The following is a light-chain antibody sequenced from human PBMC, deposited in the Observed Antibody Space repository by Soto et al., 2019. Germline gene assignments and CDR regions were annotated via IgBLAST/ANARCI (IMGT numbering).Light chain of an antibody. CDR2: KVS. CDR3: MHGTHWPIT. Sequence: DVVMTQSPLSLPVTLGHPASISCRSNQSLVHSDGIAYFSWFQQRPGRSPRRLIYKVSNRDSGVPARFSGSGSGADFALKISRVEAEDVGVYYCMHGTHWPITCGQGTRREIK. V-gene: IGKV2-30*02. CDR1: QSLVHSDGIAY. J-gene: IGKJ5*01.